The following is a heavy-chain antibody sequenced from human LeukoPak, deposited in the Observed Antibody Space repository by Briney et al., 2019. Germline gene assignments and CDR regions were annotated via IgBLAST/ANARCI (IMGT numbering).Heavy chain of an antibody. V-gene: IGHV4-31*03. CDR3: AGTMITFGGVIVHFDY. CDR2: IYYSGST. J-gene: IGHJ4*02. D-gene: IGHD3-16*02. CDR1: GGSISSGGYY. Sequence: SETLSLTCTVSGGSISSGGYYWSWIRQHPGKGLEWIGYIYYSGSTYYNPSLKSRVTISVDTSKNQFSLKLSSVTAADTAVYYCAGTMITFGGVIVHFDYWAREPWSPSPQ.